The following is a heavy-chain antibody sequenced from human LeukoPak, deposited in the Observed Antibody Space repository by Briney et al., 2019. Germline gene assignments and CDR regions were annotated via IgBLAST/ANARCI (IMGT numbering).Heavy chain of an antibody. V-gene: IGHV1-18*01. CDR3: ARGGYDFWSGYRRIDAFDI. D-gene: IGHD3-3*01. J-gene: IGHJ3*02. CDR1: GYTFTSYG. Sequence: ASVKVSCKASGYTFTSYGISGVRQAPGQGREWMGWISAYNGNTNYAQKLQGRVTMTTDTSTSTAYMELRSLRSDDTAVYYCARGGYDFWSGYRRIDAFDIWGQGTMVTVSS. CDR2: ISAYNGNT.